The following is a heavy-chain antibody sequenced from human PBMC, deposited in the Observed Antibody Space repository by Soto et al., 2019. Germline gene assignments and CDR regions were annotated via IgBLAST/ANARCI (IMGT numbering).Heavy chain of an antibody. CDR3: ARGGSLNWYFDL. Sequence: EVQLVESGGGLVQPGGSLRLSCAASGFTLSRYWMHWVRQAPGKGLVWVSRINSDGSSTSYADSVKGRFTISRDNAKNTLYLQMNSQRAEDTAVYYCARGGSLNWYFDLWGRGTLVTVSS. V-gene: IGHV3-74*01. CDR2: INSDGSST. D-gene: IGHD1-26*01. CDR1: GFTLSRYW. J-gene: IGHJ2*01.